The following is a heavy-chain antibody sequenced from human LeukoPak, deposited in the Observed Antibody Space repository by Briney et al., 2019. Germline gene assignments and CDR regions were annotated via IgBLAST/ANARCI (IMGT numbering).Heavy chain of an antibody. Sequence: GASVKVSCKASGGTFSSYAIGWVRQAPGQGLEWMGRNIPIFGTANYAQKFQGRVTITTDESTSTAYMELSSLRSEDTAVYYCARDGYSSSWYGSYWFDPWGQGTLVTVSS. D-gene: IGHD6-13*01. CDR1: GGTFSSYA. CDR2: NIPIFGTA. CDR3: ARDGYSSSWYGSYWFDP. J-gene: IGHJ5*02. V-gene: IGHV1-69*05.